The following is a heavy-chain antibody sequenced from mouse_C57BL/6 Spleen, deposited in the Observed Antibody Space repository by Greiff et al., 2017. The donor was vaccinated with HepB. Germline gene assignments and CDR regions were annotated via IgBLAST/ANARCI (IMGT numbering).Heavy chain of an antibody. V-gene: IGHV1-15*01. D-gene: IGHD2-4*01. J-gene: IGHJ2*01. CDR3: TRKGEAYDYDEVPYFDY. Sequence: VHLVESGAELVRPGASVTLSCKASGYTFTDYEMHWVKQTPVHGLEWIGAIDPETGGTAYNQKFKGKAILTADKSSSTAYMELRSLTSEDSAVYYCTRKGEAYDYDEVPYFDYWGQGTTLTVSS. CDR2: IDPETGGT. CDR1: GYTFTDYE.